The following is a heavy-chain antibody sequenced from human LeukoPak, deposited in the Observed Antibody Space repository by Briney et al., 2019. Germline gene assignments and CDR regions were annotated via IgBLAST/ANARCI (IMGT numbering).Heavy chain of an antibody. D-gene: IGHD2-15*01. J-gene: IGHJ6*02. V-gene: IGHV3-30*03. Sequence: GRSLRLSCTASGFTFGNHGMHWVRQAPGKGLEWMAVISYDGSNKYYADSVKGRFTISRGNSKNTLYLQMNSLRAEDTAVYYCARDRLPTLRIHYYGMDVWGQGTTVTVSS. CDR3: ARDRLPTLRIHYYGMDV. CDR2: ISYDGSNK. CDR1: GFTFGNHG.